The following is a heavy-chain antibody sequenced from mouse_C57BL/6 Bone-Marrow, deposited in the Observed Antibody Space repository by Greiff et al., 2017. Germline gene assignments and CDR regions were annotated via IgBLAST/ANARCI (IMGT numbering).Heavy chain of an antibody. J-gene: IGHJ3*01. V-gene: IGHV5-2*01. CDR1: EYDFPSHD. Sequence: EVKLVESGGGLVQPGESLKLSCESNEYDFPSHDMSWVRKTPEKRLELVAAINSDGGCTYYPDTMERRFIISRDNTKKTLYLQMSSLRSEDTALYYCATQDYDGYSTPFADWGQGTLVTVSA. D-gene: IGHD2-3*01. CDR3: ATQDYDGYSTPFAD. CDR2: INSDGGCT.